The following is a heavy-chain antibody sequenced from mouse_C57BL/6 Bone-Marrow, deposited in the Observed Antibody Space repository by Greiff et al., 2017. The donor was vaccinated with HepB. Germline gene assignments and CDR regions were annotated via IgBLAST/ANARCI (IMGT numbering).Heavy chain of an antibody. CDR2: INTGGIYT. Sequence: DVKLVESGGDLVKPGGSLKLSCVASGFTFSTSGLSWVRQTPDKRLEWVATINTGGIYTYYLDSVKGRFTISKDTARSTLFLQMSSLKSEDTGIYYCARDRFDYYFDYWRQGTTLTVSS. J-gene: IGHJ2*01. D-gene: IGHD2-14*01. V-gene: IGHV5-6*02. CDR3: ARDRFDYYFDY. CDR1: GFTFSTSG.